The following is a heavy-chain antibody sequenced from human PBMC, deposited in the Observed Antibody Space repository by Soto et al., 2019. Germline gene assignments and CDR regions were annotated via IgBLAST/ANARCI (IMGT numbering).Heavy chain of an antibody. V-gene: IGHV3-9*01. CDR2: ISWNSGSI. J-gene: IGHJ4*02. CDR3: AKDIGRAAQREGLFDY. Sequence: GGSLRLSCAASGFTFDDYAMHWVRQAPGKGLEWVSGISWNSGSIGYADSVKGRFTISRDNAKNSLYLQMNSLRAEDTALYYCAKDIGRAAQREGLFDYWGQGTLVTVSS. D-gene: IGHD6-6*01. CDR1: GFTFDDYA.